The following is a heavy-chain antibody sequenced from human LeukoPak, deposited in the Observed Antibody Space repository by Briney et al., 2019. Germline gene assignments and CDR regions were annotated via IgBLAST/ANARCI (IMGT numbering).Heavy chain of an antibody. J-gene: IGHJ6*04. V-gene: IGHV3-23*01. Sequence: GGSLRLSCAASGFTFSSYAMSWVRQAPGKGLEWVSAISGSGGSTYYADSVKGRFTISRDNSKNTLYLQMNSLRAEDTAVYYCANNNRDYYYGMELWGKGTTVTVSS. CDR3: ANNNRDYYYGMEL. CDR2: ISGSGGST. CDR1: GFTFSSYA. D-gene: IGHD1/OR15-1a*01.